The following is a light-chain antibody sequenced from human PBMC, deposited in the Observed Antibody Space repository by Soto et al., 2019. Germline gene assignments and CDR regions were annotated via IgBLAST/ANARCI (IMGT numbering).Light chain of an antibody. CDR2: DAY. CDR3: QQYYRGIT. CDR1: QDISSY. V-gene: IGKV1-33*01. Sequence: DNQMTQSPSSLSASVGDRVTITCQASQDISSYLNWYQQKSGKAPKLLIYDAYNLETGVASRLSRRGSETDITFTISSLQPEVIETYYCQQYYRGITFGPGTKVYIK. J-gene: IGKJ3*01.